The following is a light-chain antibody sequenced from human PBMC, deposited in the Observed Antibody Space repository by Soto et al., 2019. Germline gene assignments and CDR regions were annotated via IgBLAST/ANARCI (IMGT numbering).Light chain of an antibody. J-gene: IGLJ7*01. Sequence: QSALTQPASVSGSPGQSITISCTGTSSDVGGYNYVSWYQQDPGTAPKLIIYDVSNRPSGVSNRFSGSKSGNTASLTISGLQAEDEADYYCSSYTSTSTVVFGGGTQLTVL. CDR1: SSDVGGYNY. V-gene: IGLV2-14*01. CDR2: DVS. CDR3: SSYTSTSTVV.